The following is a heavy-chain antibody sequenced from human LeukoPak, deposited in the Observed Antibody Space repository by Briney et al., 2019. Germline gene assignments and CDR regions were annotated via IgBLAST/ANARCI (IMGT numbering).Heavy chain of an antibody. CDR2: ISYDGSNK. Sequence: GGSLRLSCAASGFTSSSYGMHWVRQAPGKGLEWVAVISYDGSNKYYADSVKGRFTISRDNSKNTLYLQMNSLRAEDTAVYYCAERPGYCSGGSCYYYYGMDVWGQGTTVTVSS. CDR3: AERPGYCSGGSCYYYYGMDV. CDR1: GFTSSSYG. D-gene: IGHD2-15*01. J-gene: IGHJ6*02. V-gene: IGHV3-30*18.